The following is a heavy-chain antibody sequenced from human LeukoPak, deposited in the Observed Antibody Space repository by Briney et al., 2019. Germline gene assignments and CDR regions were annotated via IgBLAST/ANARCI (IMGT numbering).Heavy chain of an antibody. Sequence: SGGSLRLSCAASGFTFSNYGMHWVRQAPGKGLEWVAFIRFDGTSKYYADSVKGRFTISRDNSKNTLYLQMNSLRAEDTAVYYCARAGVSSSWDNFDYWGQGTLVTVSS. J-gene: IGHJ4*02. CDR3: ARAGVSSSWDNFDY. CDR1: GFTFSNYG. CDR2: IRFDGTSK. V-gene: IGHV3-30*02. D-gene: IGHD6-13*01.